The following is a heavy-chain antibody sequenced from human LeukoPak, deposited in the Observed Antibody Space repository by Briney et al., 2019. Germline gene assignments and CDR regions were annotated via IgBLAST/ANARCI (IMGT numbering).Heavy chain of an antibody. CDR3: ASYGADCLDY. V-gene: IGHV4-61*02. Sequence: SETLSLTCTVSGGSISSGSYYWSWIRQPAGKGLEWIGRIYTSGSTNYNPSLKSRVTISVDTSKNQFSLKLSSVTAADTAVYYCASYGADCLDYWGQGTLVTVSS. CDR1: GGSISSGSYY. D-gene: IGHD2-21*02. J-gene: IGHJ4*02. CDR2: IYTSGST.